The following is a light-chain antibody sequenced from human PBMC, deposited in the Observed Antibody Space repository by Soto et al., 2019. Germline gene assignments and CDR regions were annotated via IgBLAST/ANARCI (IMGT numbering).Light chain of an antibody. Sequence: EIVLTQSPGTLSLSPGERATLSCRASQSVSSSYLAWYQQKPGQAPRLLIYGASSRATGIPDRFSGSGSGTDFTLTISRLEPEDFAVYYCQQYGSSPPGGTFSQGTKVEIK. CDR3: QQYGSSPPGGT. CDR2: GAS. J-gene: IGKJ1*01. CDR1: QSVSSSY. V-gene: IGKV3-20*01.